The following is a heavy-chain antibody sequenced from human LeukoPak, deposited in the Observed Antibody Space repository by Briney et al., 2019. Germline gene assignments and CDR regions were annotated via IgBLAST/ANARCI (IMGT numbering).Heavy chain of an antibody. Sequence: GGSLRLSCAASEFIFSGYWMNWVRQAPGKGLEWVANIKQDGSEKQYADSVRGRFTISRDNAKNSLYLQMNSLRVEDTAVYYCARDGFVGAADYWGQGTLVTVSS. V-gene: IGHV3-7*01. CDR1: EFIFSGYW. J-gene: IGHJ4*02. CDR3: ARDGFVGAADY. CDR2: IKQDGSEK. D-gene: IGHD6-13*01.